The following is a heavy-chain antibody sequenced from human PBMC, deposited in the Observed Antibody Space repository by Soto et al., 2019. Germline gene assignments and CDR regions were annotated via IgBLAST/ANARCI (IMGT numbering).Heavy chain of an antibody. Sequence: PGGSLRLSCAASGFTVSSNYMSWVRQAPGKGLEWVSVIYSGGSTYYADSVKGRFTISRHNSKNTLYLQMNSLRAEDTAVYYCARDNRLDGIRFGYNYFGMDVWGQGTTVTVSS. V-gene: IGHV3-53*04. CDR2: IYSGGST. J-gene: IGHJ6*02. CDR3: ARDNRLDGIRFGYNYFGMDV. D-gene: IGHD3-16*01. CDR1: GFTVSSNY.